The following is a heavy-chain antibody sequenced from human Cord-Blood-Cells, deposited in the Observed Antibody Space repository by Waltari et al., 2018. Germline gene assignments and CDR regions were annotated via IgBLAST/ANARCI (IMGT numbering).Heavy chain of an antibody. CDR3: ARGVGYFDY. D-gene: IGHD3-3*01. CDR1: GGTFSSYT. Sequence: QVQLVQSGAEVKKPGSSVKVSCKASGGTFSSYTISWVRQAPGQGREWMGRNTPIRGIANYAQKIQGRVTITADKSTSTAYMELSSLRSEDTAVYYCARGVGYFDYWGQGTLVTVSS. J-gene: IGHJ4*02. V-gene: IGHV1-69*02. CDR2: NTPIRGIA.